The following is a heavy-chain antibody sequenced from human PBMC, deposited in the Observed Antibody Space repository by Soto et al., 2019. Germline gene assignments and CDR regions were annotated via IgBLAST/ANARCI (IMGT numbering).Heavy chain of an antibody. CDR2: IIPIFGTA. Sequence: QVQLVQSGAEVKKPGSSVKVSCKASGGTFSSYAISWVRQAPGQGLEWMGGIIPIFGTANYAQKFQGRVTITADESTTTAYMELSSLRSEDTAVYYGARPARVYYDSSGQSAWFDPWGQGTLVTVSS. CDR3: ARPARVYYDSSGQSAWFDP. J-gene: IGHJ5*02. D-gene: IGHD3-22*01. CDR1: GGTFSSYA. V-gene: IGHV1-69*12.